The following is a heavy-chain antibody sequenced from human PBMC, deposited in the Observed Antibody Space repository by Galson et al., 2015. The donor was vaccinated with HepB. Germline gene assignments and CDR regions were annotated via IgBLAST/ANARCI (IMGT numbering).Heavy chain of an antibody. Sequence: SLRLSCAASGFTFTTYTMNWVRQAPGKGLEWVSSITSSSSYIYYADSVKGRFTISRDNAKNSLYLQMNSLRAEDTAVYYCAYSDYDAYLEYWGQGTLVTVSS. J-gene: IGHJ4*02. V-gene: IGHV3-21*01. CDR2: ITSSSSYI. CDR3: AYSDYDAYLEY. CDR1: GFTFTTYT. D-gene: IGHD4-11*01.